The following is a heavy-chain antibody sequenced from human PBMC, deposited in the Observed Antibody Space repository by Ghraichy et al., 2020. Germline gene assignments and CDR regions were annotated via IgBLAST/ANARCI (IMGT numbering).Heavy chain of an antibody. CDR3: ARDLVKTSIGWFDP. CDR1: GFTFSSYG. CDR2: IWFDGSNK. D-gene: IGHD1-14*01. J-gene: IGHJ5*02. Sequence: GGSLRLSCAASGFTFSSYGMHWVRQAPGKGLEWVAVIWFDGSNKYYADSVKGRFTISRDNSKNTLYLQMNSLRAEDTAVYYCARDLVKTSIGWFDPWGQGTLVTVSS. V-gene: IGHV3-33*01.